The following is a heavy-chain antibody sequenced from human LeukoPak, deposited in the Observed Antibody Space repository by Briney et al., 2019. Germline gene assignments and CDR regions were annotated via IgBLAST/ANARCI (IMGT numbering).Heavy chain of an antibody. V-gene: IGHV3-30*03. CDR2: LSYDGSNK. CDR1: GFTFSSYW. Sequence: PGGSLRLSCAASGFTFSSYWMSWVRQAPGKGLEWVAILSYDGSNKYYADSVKGRFTISRDNSKDTLFLQMNSLGAEDTALYYCARGQRLTSKGVYYFDYWGRGTLVTVSS. CDR3: ARGQRLTSKGVYYFDY. D-gene: IGHD5-24*01. J-gene: IGHJ4*02.